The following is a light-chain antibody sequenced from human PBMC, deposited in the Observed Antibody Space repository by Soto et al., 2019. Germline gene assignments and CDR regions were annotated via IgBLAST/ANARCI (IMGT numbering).Light chain of an antibody. J-gene: IGKJ2*01. Sequence: DIQRTQSPFAMSASFGARVTFTCRESQIISHYLAWFQQNPDEAPNRLSFDASTLQCGVPSRISGSGSGTEFTLTITNLQPEDLATYYCLQYNTYPYIFGQRVKVDIK. CDR2: DAS. V-gene: IGKV1-17*03. CDR1: QIISHY. CDR3: LQYNTYPYI.